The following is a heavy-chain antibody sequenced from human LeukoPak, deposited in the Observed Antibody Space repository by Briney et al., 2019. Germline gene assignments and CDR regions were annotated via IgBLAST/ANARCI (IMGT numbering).Heavy chain of an antibody. CDR1: GFTFSSYS. D-gene: IGHD1-26*01. V-gene: IGHV3-48*01. CDR2: ISSLSGTR. Sequence: GGSLRLSCAASGFTFSSYSMNWVRQAPGKGLEWVSFISSLSGTREYADSVKGRFTISRDNAKNSLYLQMNSLRAEDTAVYYCARDQGGSYSYWGQGTLVTVSS. CDR3: ARDQGGSYSY. J-gene: IGHJ4*02.